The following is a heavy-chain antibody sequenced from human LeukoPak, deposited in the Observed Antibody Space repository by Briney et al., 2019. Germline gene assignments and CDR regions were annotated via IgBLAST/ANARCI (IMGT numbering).Heavy chain of an antibody. Sequence: SETLSLTCTVSGYSISSGYYWGWIRQPPGKGLEWIGSIYHSGSTYYNPSLKSRVTISVDTSKNQFSLKLSSVTAADTAVYYCARQIGGNSTPDYWGQGTLVTVSS. CDR2: IYHSGST. CDR1: GYSISSGYY. J-gene: IGHJ4*02. V-gene: IGHV4-38-2*02. D-gene: IGHD4-23*01. CDR3: ARQIGGNSTPDY.